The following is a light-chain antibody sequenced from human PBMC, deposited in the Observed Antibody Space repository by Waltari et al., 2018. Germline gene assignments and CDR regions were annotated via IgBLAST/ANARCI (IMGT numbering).Light chain of an antibody. CDR2: DVT. CDR1: SSDVGYYNF. Sequence: QSALTQPHSVSGSPGQSVTISCTGTSSDVGYYNFVSWYQQHPGKAPKLMIYDVTKWPSGVPDRFSGSKSGNTASLTISGLQAEDEADYYCCSYAGNYIFIFATGTKVTVL. V-gene: IGLV2-11*01. CDR3: CSYAGNYIFI. J-gene: IGLJ1*01.